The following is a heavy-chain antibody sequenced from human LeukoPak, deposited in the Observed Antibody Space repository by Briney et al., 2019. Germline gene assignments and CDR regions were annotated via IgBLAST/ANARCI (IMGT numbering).Heavy chain of an antibody. CDR3: ATTRNDYFDY. V-gene: IGHV1-2*06. CDR1: GYTFTDYY. D-gene: IGHD2-15*01. Sequence: WASVKVSCKASGYTFTDYYMHWVRQAPGQGLEWMGRINPNSGGTNYAQKFQGRVTMTRDTSISTAYMELSRLRSDDTAVYYCATTRNDYFDYWGQGTLVTVSS. J-gene: IGHJ4*02. CDR2: INPNSGGT.